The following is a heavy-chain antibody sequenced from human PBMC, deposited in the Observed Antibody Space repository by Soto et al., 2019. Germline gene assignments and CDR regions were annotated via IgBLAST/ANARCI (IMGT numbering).Heavy chain of an antibody. J-gene: IGHJ5*02. Sequence: SETLSLTCAVYGGSFSGYYWSWIRQPPGKGLEWIGEINHSGSTNYNPSLKSRVTISVDTSKNQFSLKLSSVTAADTAVYYCARGYCSSTSCYIWDNWFDPWGQGTLVT. V-gene: IGHV4-34*01. D-gene: IGHD2-2*02. CDR3: ARGYCSSTSCYIWDNWFDP. CDR2: INHSGST. CDR1: GGSFSGYY.